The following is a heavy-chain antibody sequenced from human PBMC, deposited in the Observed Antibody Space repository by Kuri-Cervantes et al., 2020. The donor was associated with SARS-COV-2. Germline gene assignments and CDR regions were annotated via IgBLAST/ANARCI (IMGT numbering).Heavy chain of an antibody. D-gene: IGHD3-22*01. CDR1: GFTFSSYS. CDR2: ISSSSSTI. CDR3: ARKGGYDSSGYYSRGFDY. V-gene: IGHV3-48*01. J-gene: IGHJ4*02. Sequence: GGSLRLSCAASGFTFSSYSMNWVRQAPGKGLEWVSYISSSSSTIYYADSVKGRFTISRDNAKNSLYLQMNSLRAEDTAVYYCARKGGYDSSGYYSRGFDYWGQGHLVHVSS.